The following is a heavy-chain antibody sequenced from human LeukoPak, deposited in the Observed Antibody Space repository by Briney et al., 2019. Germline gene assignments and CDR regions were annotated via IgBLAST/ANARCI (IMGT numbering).Heavy chain of an antibody. CDR1: GYXFTTYW. Sequence: GESLKISCNGSGYXFTTYWICWVRQMPGKGLEWMGIIYPGDSDTRYSPSFQGQVTISADKSISPAYLQWSSLKASDTAMYYCARTYCGGDCYYSYFDYWGQGTLVTVSS. CDR2: IYPGDSDT. D-gene: IGHD2-21*02. J-gene: IGHJ4*02. V-gene: IGHV5-51*01. CDR3: ARTYCGGDCYYSYFDY.